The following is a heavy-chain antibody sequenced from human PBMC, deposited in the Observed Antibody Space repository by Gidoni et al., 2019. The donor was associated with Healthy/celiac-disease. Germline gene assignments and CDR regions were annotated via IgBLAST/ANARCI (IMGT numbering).Heavy chain of an antibody. CDR1: GFTFSSYA. CDR2: ISYDGSNK. Sequence: QVQLVESGGGVVQPGRSLRLSCAASGFTFSSYAMHWVRQAPGKGLEWVAVISYDGSNKYYADSVKGRFTISRDNSKNTLYLQMNSLRAEDTAVYYCARDYQQLVRFDYWGQGTLVTVSS. CDR3: ARDYQQLVRFDY. V-gene: IGHV3-30*01. D-gene: IGHD6-6*01. J-gene: IGHJ4*02.